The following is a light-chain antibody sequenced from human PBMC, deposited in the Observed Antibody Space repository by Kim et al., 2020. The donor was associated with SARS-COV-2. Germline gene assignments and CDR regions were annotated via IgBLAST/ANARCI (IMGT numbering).Light chain of an antibody. J-gene: IGLJ1*01. CDR3: QVWDSSSDHYV. CDR1: NIGSKS. Sequence: SYELTQPPSVSVAPGKTARITCGGNNIGSKSVHWYQQKPGQAPVLFIYYDSDRPSGIPERFSGSNSGNTATLTISRVEAGDEADYYFQVWDSSSDHYVF. CDR2: YDS. V-gene: IGLV3-21*04.